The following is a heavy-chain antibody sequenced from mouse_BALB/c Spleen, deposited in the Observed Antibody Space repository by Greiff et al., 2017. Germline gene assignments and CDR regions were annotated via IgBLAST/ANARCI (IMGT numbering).Heavy chain of an antibody. Sequence: DVMLVESGGGLVQPGGSLKLSCAASGFTFSSYTMSWVRQTPEKRLEWVAYISNGGGSTYYPDTVKGRFTISRDKAKNTLYLQMSSLKSEDTAMYYCARDYYGSSYRFAYWGQGTLVTVSA. J-gene: IGHJ3*01. V-gene: IGHV5-12-2*01. D-gene: IGHD1-1*01. CDR3: ARDYYGSSYRFAY. CDR2: ISNGGGST. CDR1: GFTFSSYT.